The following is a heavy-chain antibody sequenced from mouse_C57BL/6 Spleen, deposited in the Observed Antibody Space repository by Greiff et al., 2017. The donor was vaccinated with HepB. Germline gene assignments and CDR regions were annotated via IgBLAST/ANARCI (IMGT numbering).Heavy chain of an antibody. CDR1: GFTFSDYG. V-gene: IGHV5-17*01. J-gene: IGHJ4*01. CDR2: ISSGSSSI. CDR3: ARKLRENNAMDY. Sequence: EVLLVESGGGLVKPGGSLKLSCAASGFTFSDYGMHWVRQAPEKGLEWVAYISSGSSSIYYADTVKGRFTISSDNAKNTLFLHMASLRSKDTAMYYCARKLRENNAMDYWGQGTSVTVSS. D-gene: IGHD5-2*01.